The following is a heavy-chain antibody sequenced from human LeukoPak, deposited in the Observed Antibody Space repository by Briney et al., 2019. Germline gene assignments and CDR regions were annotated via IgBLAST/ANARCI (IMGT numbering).Heavy chain of an antibody. Sequence: GESLKISCKGSGYRFTTYWIGWVRQMPGKGLEWMGIIFPGDSDTIYNPSFQGQVTISADKSINTAYLQWSSLKASDTAMYYCATSESQTKFDFWGQGTLVTVSS. CDR3: ATSESQTKFDF. V-gene: IGHV5-51*01. CDR1: GYRFTTYW. CDR2: IFPGDSDT. D-gene: IGHD1/OR15-1a*01. J-gene: IGHJ4*02.